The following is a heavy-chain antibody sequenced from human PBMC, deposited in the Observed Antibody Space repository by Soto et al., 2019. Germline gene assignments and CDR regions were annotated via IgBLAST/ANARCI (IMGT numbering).Heavy chain of an antibody. Sequence: QVQLVESGGGVAQPGRSLRLSCAASGFTFSSYGMHWVRQAPGKGLEWVAVIWYDGSNKFYAASVKGRFTISRDNSKNTVYLQMNSLRADDTAVYYCASAAGNDYGDYLSGRDFDYWGQGTLVTVSS. CDR1: GFTFSSYG. J-gene: IGHJ4*02. V-gene: IGHV3-33*01. CDR3: ASAAGNDYGDYLSGRDFDY. D-gene: IGHD4-17*01. CDR2: IWYDGSNK.